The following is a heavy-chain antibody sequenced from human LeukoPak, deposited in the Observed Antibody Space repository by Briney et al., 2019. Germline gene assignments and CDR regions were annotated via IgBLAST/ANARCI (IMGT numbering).Heavy chain of an antibody. CDR3: ARMGVGSGSYYFPFDY. CDR2: INHSGST. CDR1: GGSFSGYY. V-gene: IGHV4-34*01. Sequence: SETLSLTCAVYGGSFSGYYWSWIRQPPGKGLEWIGEINHSGSTNYNPSLKSRVTISVDTSKNQSSLKLSSVTAADTAVYYCARMGVGSGSYYFPFDYWGQGTLVTVSS. D-gene: IGHD3-10*01. J-gene: IGHJ4*02.